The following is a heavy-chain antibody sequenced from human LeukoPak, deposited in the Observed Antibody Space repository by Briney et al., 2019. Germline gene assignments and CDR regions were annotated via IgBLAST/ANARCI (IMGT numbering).Heavy chain of an antibody. V-gene: IGHV4-59*01. CDR1: GGSTSSYY. Sequence: SETLSLTCTVSGGSTSSYYWNWIRQPPGKGLEWIGYIYYSGSTNYNPSLKSRVTISVDTSKNQFSLKLSSVTAADTAVYYCAREVGATRAFDYWGQGTLVTVSS. CDR2: IYYSGST. CDR3: AREVGATRAFDY. D-gene: IGHD1-26*01. J-gene: IGHJ4*02.